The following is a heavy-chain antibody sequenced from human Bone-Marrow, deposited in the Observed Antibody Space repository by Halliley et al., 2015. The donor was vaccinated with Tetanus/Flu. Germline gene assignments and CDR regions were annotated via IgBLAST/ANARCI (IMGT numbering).Heavy chain of an antibody. J-gene: IGHJ4*02. V-gene: IGHV4-30-2*06. CDR1: GGSISSGGYS. CDR2: IYHTESG. CDR3: ARGETSFYDSSDEFEGGPLPY. Sequence: TLSLTCAVSGGSISSGGYSWSWIRQSPGKGLEWIGYIYHTESGHYNPSFKSRVTMSVDRSKNQFSLELRSVTAADTAVYFCARGETSFYDSSDEFEGGPLPYWGQGILVTVSS. D-gene: IGHD3-22*01.